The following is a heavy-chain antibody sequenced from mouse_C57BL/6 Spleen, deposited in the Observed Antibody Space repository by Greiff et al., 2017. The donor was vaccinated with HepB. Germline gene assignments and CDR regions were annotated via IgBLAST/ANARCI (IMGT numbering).Heavy chain of an antibody. D-gene: IGHD2-2*01. Sequence: EVQLQESGPELVKPGDSVKIPCKASGYTFTDYNMGWVKQSHGKSLEWIGDINPNNGGTNYNQKFKGKTTLTVDKSTSTAYMELRILTSEDTAAYYCSRRGPYGYDYAGYYAMDYWGQGTSVTVSS. CDR1: GYTFTDYN. CDR2: INPNNGGT. CDR3: SRRGPYGYDYAGYYAMDY. V-gene: IGHV1-18*01. J-gene: IGHJ4*01.